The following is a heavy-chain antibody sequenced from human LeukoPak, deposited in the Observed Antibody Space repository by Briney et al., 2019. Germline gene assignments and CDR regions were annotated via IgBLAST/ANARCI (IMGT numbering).Heavy chain of an antibody. CDR3: ARGYSGYDHNPVFLY. Sequence: SETLSLTCGVYGGSFSGYYWSWIRQPPGKGLEWIGEINHSGSTNYNPSLKSRVTISVDTSKNQFSLKLSSVTAADTAVYYCARGYSGYDHNPVFLYWGQGTLVTVSS. CDR1: GGSFSGYY. D-gene: IGHD5-12*01. J-gene: IGHJ4*02. V-gene: IGHV4-34*01. CDR2: INHSGST.